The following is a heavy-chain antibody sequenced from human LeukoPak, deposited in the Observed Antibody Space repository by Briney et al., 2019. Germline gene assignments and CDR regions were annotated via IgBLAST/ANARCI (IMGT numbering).Heavy chain of an antibody. CDR3: ARDIHGTSSFDY. V-gene: IGHV3-21*01. CDR2: ISSSSSYI. CDR1: GFTFSSYG. D-gene: IGHD6-6*01. J-gene: IGHJ4*02. Sequence: GGSLRLSCAASGFTFSSYGMHWVRQAPGKGLEWVSSISSSSSYIYYADSVKGRFTISRDNAKNSLYLQMNSLRAEDTAVYYCARDIHGTSSFDYWGQGTLVTVSS.